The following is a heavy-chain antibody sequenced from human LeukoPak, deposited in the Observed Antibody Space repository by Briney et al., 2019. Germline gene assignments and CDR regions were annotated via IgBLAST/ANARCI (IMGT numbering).Heavy chain of an antibody. CDR1: GYRFDTYW. V-gene: IGHV5-51*01. Sequence: GESLKISCKGSGYRFDTYWTGWVRQMPGKGLEWMGIIYPADSDTRYSPSFQGQVTISADKSISTAYLQWSSLKASDTAIYYCVRHLSDITSCPNYWGPGTLITVAS. J-gene: IGHJ4*02. CDR2: IYPADSDT. D-gene: IGHD2-2*01. CDR3: VRHLSDITSCPNY.